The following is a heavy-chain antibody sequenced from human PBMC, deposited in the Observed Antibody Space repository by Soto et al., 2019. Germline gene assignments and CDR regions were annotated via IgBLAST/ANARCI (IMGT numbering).Heavy chain of an antibody. Sequence: PSETLSLTCTVSGGSISSSSYYWGWIRQPPGKGLEWIGSIYYSGSTYYNPSLKSRVTISVDTSKNQFSLKLSSVTAADTAVYYCARHGAAGTDYYYGMDVWGQGTTVTVSS. V-gene: IGHV4-39*01. D-gene: IGHD6-13*01. CDR1: GGSISSSSYY. CDR2: IYYSGST. J-gene: IGHJ6*02. CDR3: ARHGAAGTDYYYGMDV.